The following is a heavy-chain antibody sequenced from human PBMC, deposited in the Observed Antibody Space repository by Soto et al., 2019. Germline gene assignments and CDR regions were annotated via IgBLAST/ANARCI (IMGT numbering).Heavy chain of an antibody. J-gene: IGHJ4*02. V-gene: IGHV3-11*04. CDR1: GFTFSDYY. CDR3: ARGDGTASGTDW. Sequence: GSLRLSCAASGFTFSDYYIHWIRRAPGKGLEWISYISGNGEVIQYAASARGRFTISRDNAESTLYLQMNGLRVEDTAVYYCARGDGTASGTDWWGQGTLVTVSS. CDR2: ISGNGEVI. D-gene: IGHD6-13*01.